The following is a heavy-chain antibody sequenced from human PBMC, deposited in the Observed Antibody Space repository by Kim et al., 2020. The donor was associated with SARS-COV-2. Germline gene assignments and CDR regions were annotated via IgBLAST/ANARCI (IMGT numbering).Heavy chain of an antibody. V-gene: IGHV3-53*01. CDR1: GFTVSSNY. Sequence: GGSLRLSCAASGFTVSSNYMSWVRQAPGKGLEWVSVIYSGGSTYYADSVKGRFTISRDNSKNTLYLQMNSLRAEDTAVYYCARDREGKTEMEDWNASTDAFDIWGQGTMVTVSS. J-gene: IGHJ3*02. D-gene: IGHD1-1*01. CDR2: IYSGGST. CDR3: ARDREGKTEMEDWNASTDAFDI.